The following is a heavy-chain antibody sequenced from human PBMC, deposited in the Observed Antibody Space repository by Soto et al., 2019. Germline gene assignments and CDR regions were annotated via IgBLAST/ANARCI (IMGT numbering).Heavy chain of an antibody. V-gene: IGHV1-2*02. Sequence: QVHLVQSGAEVKKPGASVKVSCKASGYTFTGYYIHWVRRAPGQGLEWMGWINPNSGGTNYAQNFQGRVTMTRDTSISTAYMQLSRLTSDDTAVYYCARDRPTGADRGGDYWGQGTLVTVSS. CDR3: ARDRPTGADRGGDY. CDR2: INPNSGGT. D-gene: IGHD1-1*01. CDR1: GYTFTGYY. J-gene: IGHJ4*02.